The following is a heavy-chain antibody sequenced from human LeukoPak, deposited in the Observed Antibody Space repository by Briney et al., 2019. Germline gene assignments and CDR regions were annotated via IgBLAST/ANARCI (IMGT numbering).Heavy chain of an antibody. V-gene: IGHV3-23*01. CDR3: ARDYYGSGSFDY. CDR1: GFTFNNYP. D-gene: IGHD3-10*01. J-gene: IGHJ4*02. CDR2: IGGEKSGSWT. Sequence: GGSLRLSCAASGFTFNNYPMGWVRQAPGKGLEWLSAIGGEKSGSWTKSADSVKGRFIVSRDNSKNTLYMQMNSLRTEDTAVYYCARDYYGSGSFDYWGQGTLVTVSS.